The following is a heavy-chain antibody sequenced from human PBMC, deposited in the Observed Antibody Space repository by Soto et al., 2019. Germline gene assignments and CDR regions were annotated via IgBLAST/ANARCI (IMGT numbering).Heavy chain of an antibody. CDR2: IYSGGST. V-gene: IGHV3-66*01. Sequence: GGFLRLSCAASGFTVSSNYMSWVRQAPGKGLEWVSVIYSGGSTYYADSVKGRFTISRDNSKNTLYLQMNSLRAEDTAVYYCARDRRYCSGGSCYSVYFDYWGQGTLVTVSS. CDR1: GFTVSSNY. CDR3: ARDRRYCSGGSCYSVYFDY. D-gene: IGHD2-15*01. J-gene: IGHJ4*02.